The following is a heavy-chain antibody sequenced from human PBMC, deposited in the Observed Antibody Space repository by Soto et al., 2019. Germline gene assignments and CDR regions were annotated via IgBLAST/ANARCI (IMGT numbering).Heavy chain of an antibody. D-gene: IGHD2-15*01. CDR1: GFTFSSYG. J-gene: IGHJ4*02. CDR3: AREVRSYSFDY. V-gene: IGHV3-30*03. CDR2: ISYDGSNK. Sequence: QVQLVESGGGVVQPWRSLRLSCAASGFTFSSYGMHWVRQAPGKWLEWVAVISYDGSNKYYADSVKGRFAISRDNSNKSLSLQMNSLRAEDTAVYYCAREVRSYSFDYWGEGTLVTVSS.